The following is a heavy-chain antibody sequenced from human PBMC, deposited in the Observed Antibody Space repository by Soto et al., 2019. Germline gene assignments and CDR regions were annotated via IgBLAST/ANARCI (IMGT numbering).Heavy chain of an antibody. CDR1: GFTFSNNG. CDR2: IWTDGTKQ. D-gene: IGHD6-13*01. V-gene: IGHV3-33*01. J-gene: IGHJ4*02. CDR3: ARRGAGTYDFDY. Sequence: QVQLVESGGGVVQPGTSLRLSCAASGFTFSNNGMHWVRQAPGKGLEWVAVIWTDGTKQYYADSVKGRFTISRDNSKNTLDLQMNSLSAEDTAVYYCARRGAGTYDFDYWGQGTLVTVSS.